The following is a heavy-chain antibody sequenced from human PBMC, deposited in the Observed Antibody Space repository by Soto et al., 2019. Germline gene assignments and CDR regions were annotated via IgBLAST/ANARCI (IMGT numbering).Heavy chain of an antibody. J-gene: IGHJ4*02. CDR2: INSDGRNT. CDR3: ARESVEMATTFDY. CDR1: GFTFSSYW. Sequence: PGGSLRLSCAASGFTFSSYWMHWVRQTPGKGLVWVSRINSDGRNTRYADSVKGRFTISRDNAKNTLYLQMNNLRAEDTAVYYCARESVEMATTFDYWGQGTLVTVSS. V-gene: IGHV3-74*01. D-gene: IGHD5-12*01.